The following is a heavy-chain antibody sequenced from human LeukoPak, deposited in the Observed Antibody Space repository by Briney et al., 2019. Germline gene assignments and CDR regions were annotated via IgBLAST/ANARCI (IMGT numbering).Heavy chain of an antibody. V-gene: IGHV3-30-3*01. J-gene: IGHJ4*02. CDR3: ARDRYYDFWSGYYTGILDY. Sequence: GSLRLSCAASGFTSSSYAMHWVRQAPGKGLGWVAVISYDGSNKYYADSVKGRFTISRDNSKNTLYLQMNSLRAEDTAVYYCARDRYYDFWSGYYTGILDYWGQGTLVTVSS. CDR2: ISYDGSNK. CDR1: GFTSSSYA. D-gene: IGHD3-3*01.